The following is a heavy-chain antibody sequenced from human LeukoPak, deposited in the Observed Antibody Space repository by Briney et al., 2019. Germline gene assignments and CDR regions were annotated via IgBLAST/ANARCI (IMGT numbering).Heavy chain of an antibody. CDR1: GYSFTSYW. Sequence: GESLKISCKGSGYSFTSYWIAWVRQMPGKGLEWLGIIYHGDSNTTYSTPFQGQVTIPENKPISTAYLQWSSLKASDTAMYCGARRVPDYGIETFDYWGQGSLVTVSS. CDR3: ARRVPDYGIETFDY. D-gene: IGHD4-17*01. J-gene: IGHJ4*02. V-gene: IGHV5-51*01. CDR2: IYHGDSNT.